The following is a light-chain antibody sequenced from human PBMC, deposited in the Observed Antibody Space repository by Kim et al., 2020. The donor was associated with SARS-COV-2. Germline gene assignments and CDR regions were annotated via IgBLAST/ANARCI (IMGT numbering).Light chain of an antibody. V-gene: IGLV2-11*01. J-gene: IGLJ3*02. Sequence: GQSVTISFTGASSDVGEYNYVSLYQQHPGKAPKLMIYDVSKRPSGVPDRFSGSKSGNTASLTISGLQAEDEADYHCCSYAGRYTVVFGGGTQLTVL. CDR3: CSYAGRYTVV. CDR2: DVS. CDR1: SSDVGEYNY.